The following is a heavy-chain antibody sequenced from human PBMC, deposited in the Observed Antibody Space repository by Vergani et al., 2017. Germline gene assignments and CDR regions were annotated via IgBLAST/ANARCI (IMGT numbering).Heavy chain of an antibody. J-gene: IGHJ4*02. Sequence: QITLKESGPTLVKPTQTLTLTCTFSGFSLSTSGVGVGWIRQPPGKAPEWLALIYWNDDKRYSPSLKSRLTITKDTSKNQVVLTMTNMDPVDTATYYCARSSWSEYYFDYWGQGTLVTVSS. CDR1: GFSLSTSGVG. V-gene: IGHV2-5*01. CDR2: IYWNDDK. D-gene: IGHD6-13*01. CDR3: ARSSWSEYYFDY.